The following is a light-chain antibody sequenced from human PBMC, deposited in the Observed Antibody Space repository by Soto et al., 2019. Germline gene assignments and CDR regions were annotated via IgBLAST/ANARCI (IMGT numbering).Light chain of an antibody. CDR1: QSVSSD. CDR2: DAS. J-gene: IGKJ5*01. V-gene: IGKV3D-15*01. CDR3: MQSTQLPPT. Sequence: EIGMTETPATLSMSPGERATLSCRASQSVSSDLAWYQQKPGQAPRLLIYDASYRAIGIPARFRGSGSGTDFTLEISRVETDDVGIYYCMQSTQLPPTFGQGTRLEIK.